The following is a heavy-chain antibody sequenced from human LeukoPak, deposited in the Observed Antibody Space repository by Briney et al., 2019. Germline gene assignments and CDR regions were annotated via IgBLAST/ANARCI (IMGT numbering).Heavy chain of an antibody. CDR3: AKRYYSDSSGYLGSFDY. J-gene: IGHJ4*02. CDR2: ISGSGGST. Sequence: PGGSLRLSCAASGFTFDDYTMHWVRQAPGKGLEWVSAISGSGGSTYYADSVKGRFTISRDSSKNTLYLQMNSLRAEDTAVYYCAKRYYSDSSGYLGSFDYWGQGTLVTVSS. D-gene: IGHD3-22*01. V-gene: IGHV3-23*01. CDR1: GFTFDDYT.